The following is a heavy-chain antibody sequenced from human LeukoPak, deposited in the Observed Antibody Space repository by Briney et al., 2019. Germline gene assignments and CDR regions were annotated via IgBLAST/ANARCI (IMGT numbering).Heavy chain of an antibody. V-gene: IGHV4-59*01. Sequence: SETLSLTCTVSGDSISSYYWSWIRQPPGKGLEWIGYIYYSGSTEYNPSLKRRVTILVDTSKNQFSLKLSSVTAADTAVYFCARGQGSTWTGWFDPWGQGTLVTVSS. J-gene: IGHJ5*02. CDR2: IYYSGST. CDR3: ARGQGSTWTGWFDP. CDR1: GDSISSYY. D-gene: IGHD6-13*01.